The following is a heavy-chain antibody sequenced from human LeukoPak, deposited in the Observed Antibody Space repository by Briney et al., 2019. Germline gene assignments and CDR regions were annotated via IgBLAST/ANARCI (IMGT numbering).Heavy chain of an antibody. J-gene: IGHJ4*02. CDR3: ARAGIGYDYVWGSYRYPFDY. CDR2: INTNTGNP. Sequence: GASVKVSCKASGYAFTSYDINWVRQATGQGLEWMGWINTNTGNPTYAQGFTGRFVFSLDTSVSTAYLQISSLKAEDTAVYYCARAGIGYDYVWGSYRYPFDYWGQGTLVTVSS. CDR1: GYAFTSYD. D-gene: IGHD3-16*02. V-gene: IGHV7-4-1*02.